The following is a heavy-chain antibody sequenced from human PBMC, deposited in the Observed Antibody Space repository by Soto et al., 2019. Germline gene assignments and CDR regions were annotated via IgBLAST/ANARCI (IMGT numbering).Heavy chain of an antibody. CDR2: IYSGGST. CDR3: LYYYDSSGYQTY. D-gene: IGHD3-22*01. V-gene: IGHV3-66*01. CDR1: GFTVSSNY. Sequence: GGSLRLSCAASGFTVSSNYMSWVRQAPGKGLEWVSVIYSGGSTYYADSVKGRFTISRDNSKNTLYLQMSSLRAEDTAVYYCLYYYDSSGYQTYWGQGTLVTVSS. J-gene: IGHJ4*02.